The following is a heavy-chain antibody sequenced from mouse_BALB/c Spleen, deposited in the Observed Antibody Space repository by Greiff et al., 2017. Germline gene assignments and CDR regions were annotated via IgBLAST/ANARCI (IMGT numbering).Heavy chain of an antibody. CDR1: GFTFSSFG. J-gene: IGHJ4*01. CDR3: ARYDYAMDY. Sequence: EVQLVESGGGLVQPGGSRKLSCAASGFTFSSFGTHWVRQAPEKGLEWVAYISSGSSTIYYADTVKGRFTISRDNPKNTLFLQMTSLRSEDTAMYYCARYDYAMDYWGQGTSVTVSS. CDR2: ISSGSSTI. V-gene: IGHV5-17*02. D-gene: IGHD2-14*01.